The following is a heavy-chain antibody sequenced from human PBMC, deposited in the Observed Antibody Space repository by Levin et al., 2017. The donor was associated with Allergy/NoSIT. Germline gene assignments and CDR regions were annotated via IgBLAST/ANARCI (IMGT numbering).Heavy chain of an antibody. Sequence: PSETLSLTCTVSGGSVSSFYWSWIRQPPGKGLEWIGYMHYSGSTNYNPSLKSRVTISVDTSKNQFSLKLSSVTAAATAVYYCARATRSSLIYYFDYWGQGTLVTVSS. CDR1: GGSVSSFY. J-gene: IGHJ4*02. CDR3: ARATRSSLIYYFDY. D-gene: IGHD6-13*01. V-gene: IGHV4-59*02. CDR2: MHYSGST.